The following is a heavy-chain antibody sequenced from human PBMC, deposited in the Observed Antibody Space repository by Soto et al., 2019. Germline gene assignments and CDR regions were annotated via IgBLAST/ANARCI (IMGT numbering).Heavy chain of an antibody. Sequence: SVKVSCKASGGTFSSYAISWVRQAPGQGLEWMGGIIPIFGTANYAQKFQGRVTITADKSTSTAYMELSSLRSEDTAVYYCARWVFSRSMAAVGPNYYYYGMDVWGQGTTVPVSS. V-gene: IGHV1-69*06. CDR1: GGTFSSYA. CDR2: IIPIFGTA. J-gene: IGHJ6*01. CDR3: ARWVFSRSMAAVGPNYYYYGMDV. D-gene: IGHD3-3*01.